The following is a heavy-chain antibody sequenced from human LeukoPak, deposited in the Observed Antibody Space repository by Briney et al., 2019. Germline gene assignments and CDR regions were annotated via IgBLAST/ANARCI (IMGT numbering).Heavy chain of an antibody. J-gene: IGHJ4*02. CDR1: GFTFSSYG. CDR2: ISYDGSNK. V-gene: IGHV3-30*18. D-gene: IGHD5-18*01. CDR3: AKEGFADTAMPEIAHFDY. Sequence: GGSLRLSCAASGFTFSSYGMHWVRQAPGKELEWVAVISYDGSNKYYADSVKGRFTISRDNSKNTLYLQMNSLRAEDTAVYYCAKEGFADTAMPEIAHFDYWGQGTLVTVSS.